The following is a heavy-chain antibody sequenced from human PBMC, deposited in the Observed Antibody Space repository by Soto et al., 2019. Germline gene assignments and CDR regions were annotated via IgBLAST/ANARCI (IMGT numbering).Heavy chain of an antibody. CDR2: IYYSGST. CDR3: ATHVSSYYYDSSGYPPPPSY. CDR1: GGSISSYY. J-gene: IGHJ4*02. V-gene: IGHV4-59*01. Sequence: SETLSLTCTVSGGSISSYYWSWIRQPPGKGLEWIGYIYYSGSTNYNPSLKSRVTISVDTSKNQFSLKLSSVTAADTAVYYCATHVSSYYYDSSGYPPPPSYWGQGTLVTVSS. D-gene: IGHD3-22*01.